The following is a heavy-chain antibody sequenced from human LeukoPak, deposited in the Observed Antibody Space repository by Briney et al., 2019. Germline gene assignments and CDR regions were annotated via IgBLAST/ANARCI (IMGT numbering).Heavy chain of an antibody. CDR3: TRHGGRDYYDSSEDAFDI. CDR1: GFTFSGSA. J-gene: IGHJ3*02. Sequence: GGSLRLSCAASGFTFSGSAMHWVRQASGKGLKWVGRIRSKAHSYATAYAASVKGRFTISRDDSKNTAYLQMNSLKTEDTAVYYCTRHGGRDYYDSSEDAFDIWGQGTMVIVSS. CDR2: IRSKAHSYAT. V-gene: IGHV3-73*01. D-gene: IGHD3-22*01.